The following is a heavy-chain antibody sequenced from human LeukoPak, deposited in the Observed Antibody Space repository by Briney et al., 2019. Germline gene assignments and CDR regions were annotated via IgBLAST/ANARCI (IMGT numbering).Heavy chain of an antibody. CDR2: ISYDRSNK. CDR1: GFTFSSYA. J-gene: IGHJ6*02. Sequence: GGSLRLSCAASGFTFSSYAMHWVRQAPGKGLEWVAVISYDRSNKHYADSVKGRFTISRDNSKNTLYLQMNSLRAEDTAVYYCARPVDVDILTGYYQYYYYGMDVWGQGTTVTVSS. CDR3: ARPVDVDILTGYYQYYYYGMDV. D-gene: IGHD3-9*01. V-gene: IGHV3-30-3*01.